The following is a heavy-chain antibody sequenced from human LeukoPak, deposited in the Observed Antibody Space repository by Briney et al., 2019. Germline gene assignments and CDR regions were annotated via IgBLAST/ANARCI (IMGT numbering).Heavy chain of an antibody. V-gene: IGHV3-23*01. CDR3: ARGGSYLSAFDI. D-gene: IGHD1-26*01. J-gene: IGHJ3*02. CDR1: GFTFSIYG. Sequence: GGSLRLSCAASGFTFSIYGMNWVRQAPGKGLEWVSGISGSGGSTYYADSVKGRFTISRDNSKNTLYLQMNSLRAEDTAVYYCARGGSYLSAFDIWGQGTVVTVSS. CDR2: ISGSGGST.